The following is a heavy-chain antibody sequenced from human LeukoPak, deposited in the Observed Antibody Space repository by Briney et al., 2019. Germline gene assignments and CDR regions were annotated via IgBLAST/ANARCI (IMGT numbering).Heavy chain of an antibody. J-gene: IGHJ4*02. Sequence: GKSLKISCKGSGYSFTSYWIGWVRQMPGKGLEWMGIIYPGDSDTRYSPSFQGQVTISADKSITTAYLQWSSLKASDTAVYYCATGRYCSGTTCYSSLDFWGQGTLVTVSS. V-gene: IGHV5-51*01. CDR2: IYPGDSDT. CDR3: ATGRYCSGTTCYSSLDF. D-gene: IGHD2-15*01. CDR1: GYSFTSYW.